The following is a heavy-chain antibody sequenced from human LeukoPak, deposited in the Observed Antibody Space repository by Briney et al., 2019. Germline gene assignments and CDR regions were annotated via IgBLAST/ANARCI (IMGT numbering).Heavy chain of an antibody. D-gene: IGHD6-13*01. CDR2: ISWNSGSI. CDR3: AKDRYSSSWRLFDY. V-gene: IGHV3-9*01. CDR1: GFTFDDYA. J-gene: IGHJ4*02. Sequence: GGSLRLSCAASGFTFDDYAMHWVRQAPGKGLEWVSGISWNSGSIGYADSVKGRFTISRDNAKNSLYLQMNSLRAEDTALYYCAKDRYSSSWRLFDYWGQGTRVTVSS.